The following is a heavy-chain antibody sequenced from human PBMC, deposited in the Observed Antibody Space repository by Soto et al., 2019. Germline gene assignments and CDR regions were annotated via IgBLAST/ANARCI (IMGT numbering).Heavy chain of an antibody. CDR1: GYSISSGYY. V-gene: IGHV4-38-2*02. D-gene: IGHD1-26*01. J-gene: IGHJ6*02. CDR2: IYQSGRT. Sequence: PSETLSLTYAVSGYSISSGYYWGWIRQPPGKGLEWIGYIYQSGRTFYNPSLKSRVTISIDRSKNQISLKLISVTVADTAAYYCVRDREGRMDVWAQGTKLTASS. CDR3: VRDREGRMDV.